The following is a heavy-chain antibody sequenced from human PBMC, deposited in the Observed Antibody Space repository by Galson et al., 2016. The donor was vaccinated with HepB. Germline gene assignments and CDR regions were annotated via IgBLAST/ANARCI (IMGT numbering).Heavy chain of an antibody. Sequence: QSGAEVKKPGESLKVFCKGSEYRFSPYWIAWVRQKPGKGLEWMGVIYPGDSDTRYSPSFQGRVTISVDKSMNTAFLQWSSLQASDTAIYYCARTFSKTWSTTPGYWGQGTLVTVSS. CDR1: EYRFSPYW. CDR2: IYPGDSDT. J-gene: IGHJ4*02. V-gene: IGHV5-51*01. D-gene: IGHD1-26*01. CDR3: ARTFSKTWSTTPGY.